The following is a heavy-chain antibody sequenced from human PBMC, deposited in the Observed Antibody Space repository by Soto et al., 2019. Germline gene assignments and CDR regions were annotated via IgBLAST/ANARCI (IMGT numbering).Heavy chain of an antibody. CDR1: GGSVSSGSYY. CDR3: ARVTVTIVGATFDD. V-gene: IGHV4-30-2*01. CDR2: IYHSGST. Sequence: SETLSLTCTVSGGSVSSGSYYWSWIRQPPGKGLEWIGYIYHSGSTYYNPSLKSRVTISVDGSKNQFSLKLSSVTAADTAVYYCARVTVTIVGATFDDWGQGTLVTVSS. D-gene: IGHD4-17*01. J-gene: IGHJ4*02.